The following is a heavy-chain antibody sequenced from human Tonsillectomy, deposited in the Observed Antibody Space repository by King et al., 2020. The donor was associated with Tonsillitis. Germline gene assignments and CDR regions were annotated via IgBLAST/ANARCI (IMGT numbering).Heavy chain of an antibody. J-gene: IGHJ4*02. CDR3: ARHPFCSSTSCYYSDY. D-gene: IGHD2-2*01. CDR2: IDSSDSYT. Sequence: VQLVQSGAEVKKPGESLRIACKASGYTFTSYWISWVRQMPGKGLEWMGRIDSSDSYTEYSPSFQGHVTMSVDRSISTAYLRWSSLKASDTALHYCARHPFCSSTSCYYSDYWGQGTLVTVSA. CDR1: GYTFTSYW. V-gene: IGHV5-10-1*03.